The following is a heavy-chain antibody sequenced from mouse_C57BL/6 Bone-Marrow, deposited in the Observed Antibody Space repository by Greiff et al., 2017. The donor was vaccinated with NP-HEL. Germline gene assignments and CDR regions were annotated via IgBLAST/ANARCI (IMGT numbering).Heavy chain of an antibody. J-gene: IGHJ3*01. D-gene: IGHD2-4*01. V-gene: IGHV1-64*01. CDR3: ARSYDYVWFAY. CDR2: IHPNSGST. CDR1: GYTFTSYW. Sequence: QVQLKQPGAELVKPGASVKLSCKASGYTFTSYWMHWVKQRPGQGLEWIGMIHPNSGSTNYNEKFKSKATLTVDKSSSTAYMQLSSQTSEDSAVYSCARSYDYVWFAYWGQGTLVTVSA.